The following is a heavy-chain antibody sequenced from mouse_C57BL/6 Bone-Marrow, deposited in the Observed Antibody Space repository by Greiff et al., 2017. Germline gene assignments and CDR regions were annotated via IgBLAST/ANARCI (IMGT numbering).Heavy chain of an antibody. CDR1: GYTFTDYY. Sequence: VQLQQSGAELVRPGASVKLSCKASGYTFTDYYINWVKQRPGQGLEWIARSYPGSGKTYYNEKFKGKATLTAEKSSSTAYMQLSSLTSEDSAVYFGAREKADDYDGFAYWGQETLVTVSA. CDR2: SYPGSGKT. V-gene: IGHV1-76*01. J-gene: IGHJ3*01. CDR3: AREKADDYDGFAY. D-gene: IGHD2-4*01.